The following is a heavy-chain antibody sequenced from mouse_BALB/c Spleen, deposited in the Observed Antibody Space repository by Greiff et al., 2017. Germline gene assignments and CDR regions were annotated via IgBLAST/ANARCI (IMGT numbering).Heavy chain of an antibody. CDR2: IYPGDGDT. D-gene: IGHD2-10*02. Sequence: VQLQQSGAELVRPGSSVKISCKASGYAFSSQWMNWVKQRPGQGLEWIGQIYPGDGDTNYNGKFKGKATLTADKSSSTAYMQLSSLTSEDSAVYFLARSKYGNYWFAYWGQGTLVTVSA. V-gene: IGHV1-80*01. CDR1: GYAFSSQW. J-gene: IGHJ3*01. CDR3: ARSKYGNYWFAY.